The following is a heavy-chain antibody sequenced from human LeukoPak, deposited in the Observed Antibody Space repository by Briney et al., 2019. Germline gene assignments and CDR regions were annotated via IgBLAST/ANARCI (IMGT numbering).Heavy chain of an antibody. J-gene: IGHJ4*02. CDR3: ARDQEDIVVVPAPVDY. Sequence: GGSLRLSCAASGYTFSSYSMNWVRQAPGKGLEWVSSISSSSSYIYYADLVKGRFTISRDNAKNSLYLQMNSLRAEDTAVYYCARDQEDIVVVPAPVDYWGQGTLVTVSS. V-gene: IGHV3-21*01. D-gene: IGHD2-2*01. CDR1: GYTFSSYS. CDR2: ISSSSSYI.